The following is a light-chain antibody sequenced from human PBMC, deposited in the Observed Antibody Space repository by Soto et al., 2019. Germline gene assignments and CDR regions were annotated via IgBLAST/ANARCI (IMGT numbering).Light chain of an antibody. CDR2: GAS. J-gene: IGKJ4*02. V-gene: IGKV3-20*01. Sequence: DIELTQSPGTRSWSPGEGATLSCRASQSVSSTYLAWYQQKPGQPPRLLIYGASSRATGIPERFSGSGSGTDFTLTISGLEPEDFAKYYCQQSDRSPRTFGGGTKVDIK. CDR1: QSVSSTY. CDR3: QQSDRSPRT.